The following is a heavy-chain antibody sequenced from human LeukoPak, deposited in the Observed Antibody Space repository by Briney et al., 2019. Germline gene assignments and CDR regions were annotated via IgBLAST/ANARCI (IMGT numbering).Heavy chain of an antibody. V-gene: IGHV4-59*01. Sequence: TSETLSLTCSVSGGSISNYYWGLIRQPPGKGLEWIGYIYYTGATTYNPSLKSRVTISIDTSQNQFYLKLTSMTAADTAIYYCVRVGWELLLGFDSWGQGTLVSVSS. CDR2: IYYTGAT. CDR3: VRVGWELLLGFDS. D-gene: IGHD4-23*01. CDR1: GGSISNYY. J-gene: IGHJ4*02.